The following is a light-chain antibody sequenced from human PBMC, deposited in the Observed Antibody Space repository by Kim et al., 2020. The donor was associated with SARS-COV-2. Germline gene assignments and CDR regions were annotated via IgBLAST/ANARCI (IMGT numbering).Light chain of an antibody. CDR2: AAS. V-gene: IGKV1-17*01. J-gene: IGKJ2*01. CDR3: LQLNSYPPS. CDR1: QGIRNA. Sequence: DIQMTQSPSSLSASVGDRVTITCRASQGIRNALGWYQQKPGKAPKRLIYAASSLQSGVPSRFSGSGSGTEFTLTISSLQSEDFATYFCLQLNSYPPSFGQGPGLEI.